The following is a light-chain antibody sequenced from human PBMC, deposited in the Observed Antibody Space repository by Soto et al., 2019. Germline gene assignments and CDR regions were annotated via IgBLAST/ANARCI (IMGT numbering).Light chain of an antibody. Sequence: EIVLTQSRGILSLSPGERASLSCGASQSVSSNLAWYQQKPGQAPRLLIYGASTRATGIPARFSGSGSGTEFTLTISSLQSEDFAVYYCQQYHNWVTFGGGTKV. V-gene: IGKV3D-15*01. CDR3: QQYHNWVT. CDR2: GAS. J-gene: IGKJ4*01. CDR1: QSVSSN.